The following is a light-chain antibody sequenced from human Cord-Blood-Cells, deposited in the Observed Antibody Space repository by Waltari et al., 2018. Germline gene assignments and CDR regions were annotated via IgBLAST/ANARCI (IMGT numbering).Light chain of an antibody. CDR1: SSDVGCYNF. CDR3: CSYAGSSTFHVV. Sequence: QSALTQPASASGSPGQSITISCTGTSSDVGCYNFVPWYQQHPGKAPKRMIYEGSKRPSGVSNRFSGSKSGNTASLTISGLQAEDEADYYCCSYAGSSTFHVVFGGGTKLTVL. J-gene: IGLJ2*01. CDR2: EGS. V-gene: IGLV2-23*03.